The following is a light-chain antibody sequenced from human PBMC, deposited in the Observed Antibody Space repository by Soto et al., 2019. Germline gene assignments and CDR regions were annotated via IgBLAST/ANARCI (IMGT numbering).Light chain of an antibody. CDR2: DVS. V-gene: IGLV2-11*01. Sequence: QSALTQPRSVSGSPGQSVTISCTGTSSDVGGYNYVSWYQQYPGKAPKVLIYDVSKRPSGVPDRVSGSKSGNTASLTISGLQAEDEADYYCCSYAGRYILIFGGGTKVTVL. J-gene: IGLJ2*01. CDR1: SSDVGGYNY. CDR3: CSYAGRYILI.